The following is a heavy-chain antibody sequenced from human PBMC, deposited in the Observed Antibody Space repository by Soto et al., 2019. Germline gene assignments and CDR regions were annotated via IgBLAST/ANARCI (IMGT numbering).Heavy chain of an antibody. J-gene: IGHJ6*02. CDR1: GGSFSGYY. Sequence: SETLSLTCAVYGGSFSGYYWSWIRQPPGKGLEWMGEINHSGSTNYNPSLKSRVSISVDTSKKQFSLKLSSVTAADTAVYYCARACRSYYYYGMDVWGQGTTVTVSS. CDR3: ARACRSYYYYGMDV. CDR2: INHSGST. V-gene: IGHV4-34*01.